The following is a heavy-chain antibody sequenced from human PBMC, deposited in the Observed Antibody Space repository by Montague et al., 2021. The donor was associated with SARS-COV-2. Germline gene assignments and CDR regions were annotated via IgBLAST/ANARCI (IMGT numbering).Heavy chain of an antibody. CDR3: AGGSGIINFYNSGMDV. D-gene: IGHD3-10*01. Sequence: SETLSLTCTVPGGSISSYYWSWIRQPAGKGLEWIGRIYTSGTTNYNPSLKSRVTMSVDMSKNQFSLKLSSVTAADTAVYYCAGGSGIINFYNSGMDVWGQGTTVTVSS. CDR2: IYTSGTT. J-gene: IGHJ6*02. CDR1: GGSISSYY. V-gene: IGHV4-4*07.